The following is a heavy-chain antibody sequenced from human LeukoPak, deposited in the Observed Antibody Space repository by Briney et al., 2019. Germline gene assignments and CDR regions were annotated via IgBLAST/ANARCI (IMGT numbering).Heavy chain of an antibody. J-gene: IGHJ4*02. Sequence: GGSLRLSCAASGFTFSSYAMHWVRQAPGKGLEYVSAISSNGGSTYYANSVKGRFTISRDNSKNTLYLQMGSLRAEDMAVYYCARVWSGYIFGYWGQGTLVTVSS. D-gene: IGHD3-3*01. CDR3: ARVWSGYIFGY. CDR1: GFTFSSYA. V-gene: IGHV3-64*01. CDR2: ISSNGGST.